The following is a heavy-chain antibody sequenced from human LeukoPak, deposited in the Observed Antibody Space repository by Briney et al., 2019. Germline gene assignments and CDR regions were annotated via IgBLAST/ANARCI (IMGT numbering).Heavy chain of an antibody. D-gene: IGHD3-22*01. CDR3: ASFRGAMDYYDSSGYYYDAFDI. CDR1: GFTFSSYA. CDR2: ISYDGSNK. V-gene: IGHV3-30*04. J-gene: IGHJ3*02. Sequence: PGGSLRLSCAASGFTFSSYAMHWVRQAPGKGLEWVAVISYDGSNKYYADSVKGRFTISRDNSKNTLYLQMNSLRAEDTAVYYCASFRGAMDYYDSSGYYYDAFDIWGQGTMVTVSS.